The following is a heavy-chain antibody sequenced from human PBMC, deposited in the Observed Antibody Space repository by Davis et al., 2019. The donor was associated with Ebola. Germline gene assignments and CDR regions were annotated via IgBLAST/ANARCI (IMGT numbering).Heavy chain of an antibody. CDR2: INPSGGST. J-gene: IGHJ4*02. CDR3: ARRGITIFGVVTSFDY. CDR1: GYTFTSYY. V-gene: IGHV1-46*01. Sequence: ASVKVSCKASGYTFTSYYIHWVRQAPGQGLEWMGIINPSGGSTSYAQKFQGRVTMTRDTSTSTAYMELRSLRSDDTAVYYCARRGITIFGVVTSFDYWGQGTLVTVSS. D-gene: IGHD3-3*01.